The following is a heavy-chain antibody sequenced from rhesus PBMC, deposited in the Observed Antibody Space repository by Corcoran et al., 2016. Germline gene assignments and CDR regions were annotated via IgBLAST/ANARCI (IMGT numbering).Heavy chain of an antibody. CDR2: SGGSSGRT. CDR3: ARDRVPSHYGLDS. CDR1: GYSISSGYG. J-gene: IGHJ6*01. V-gene: IGHV4-127*01. Sequence: QVQLQESGPGLVKPSETLSLTCAVSGYSISSGYGWSWIRQPPGKGLEWIGYSGGSSGRTNYNPSLKRRGTISRDTSKNQFSLKLSAVTAADTAVYYCARDRVPSHYGLDSWGQGVVVTVSS.